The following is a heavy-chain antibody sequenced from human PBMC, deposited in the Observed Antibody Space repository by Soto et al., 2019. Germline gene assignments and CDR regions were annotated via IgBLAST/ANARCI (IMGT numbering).Heavy chain of an antibody. V-gene: IGHV4-31*03. CDR2: IYYSGGT. J-gene: IGHJ5*02. D-gene: IGHD4-17*01. Sequence: QVQLQESGPGLVKPSQTLSLTCTVSGGSISRSGYYWSWIRQHPEKGLEWIGNIYYSGGTSYNPSPKSRLTISIDTSNNQFALKPSSVTAADTAIYYFARAAYGDYGRFNLFDPWGQGTLVTVSS. CDR1: GGSISRSGYY. CDR3: ARAAYGDYGRFNLFDP.